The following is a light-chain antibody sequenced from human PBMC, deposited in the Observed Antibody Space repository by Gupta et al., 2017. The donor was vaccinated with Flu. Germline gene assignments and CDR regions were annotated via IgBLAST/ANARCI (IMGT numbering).Light chain of an antibody. CDR2: LAS. J-gene: IGKJ2*01. Sequence: EIVMTQSPLSLPVIPGEPASISCRSSESLLHSNGYHYLDWYLQKPGQSPQLLMSLASNRASGVPDRFIGSGSGTDFTLKISRVEAEDVGVYYCMQARQYPYTFGQGTRMEIK. CDR1: ESLLHSNGYHY. CDR3: MQARQYPYT. V-gene: IGKV2-28*01.